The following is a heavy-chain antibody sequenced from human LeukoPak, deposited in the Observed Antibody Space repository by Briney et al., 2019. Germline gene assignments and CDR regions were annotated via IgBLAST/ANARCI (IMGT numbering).Heavy chain of an antibody. V-gene: IGHV3-11*03. CDR3: ARSLESYFDY. CDR2: ISSSSGYT. CDR1: GFTFTDYY. J-gene: IGHJ4*02. Sequence: KPGGSLRLSCAASGFTFTDYYMSWIRQAPGKGLERVSYISSSSGYTNYADSVRGRFTISRDNAKNSLYLQMNSLRAEDTAVYYCARSLESYFDYWGQGTLVTVSS.